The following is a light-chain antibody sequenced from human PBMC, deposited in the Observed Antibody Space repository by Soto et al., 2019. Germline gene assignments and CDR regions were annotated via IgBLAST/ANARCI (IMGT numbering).Light chain of an antibody. CDR2: EVS. J-gene: IGLJ1*01. CDR3: SSYTAINTLV. Sequence: QSVLTQPASVSGSPGRSISVSCTGTSSDIGSYNYVSWYQQHPGKAPKLLIYEVSDRPSGVSNRFSGSKSGNTASLTISVLQAEEEADYYCSSYTAINTLVFGTGTKLTVL. CDR1: SSDIGSYNY. V-gene: IGLV2-14*01.